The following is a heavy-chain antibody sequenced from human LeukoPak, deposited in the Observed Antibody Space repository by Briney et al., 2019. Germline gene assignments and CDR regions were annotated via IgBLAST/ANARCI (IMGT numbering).Heavy chain of an antibody. V-gene: IGHV3-30*18. CDR1: GFTFSSYG. J-gene: IGHJ4*02. D-gene: IGHD2-2*01. CDR2: ISYDGSNK. Sequence: PGGSLRLSCAASGFTFSSYGMHWVRQAPGKGLEWVAVISYDGSNKYYADSVKGRFTISRDNSKNTLYLQMNSLRAEDTAVYYCAKPALGYCSSTSCSESHFDYWGQGTLVTVSS. CDR3: AKPALGYCSSTSCSESHFDY.